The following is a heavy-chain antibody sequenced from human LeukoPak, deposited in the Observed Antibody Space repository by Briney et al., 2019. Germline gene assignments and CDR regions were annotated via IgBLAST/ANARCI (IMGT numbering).Heavy chain of an antibody. J-gene: IGHJ4*02. CDR3: ARGVVPAASNLAY. Sequence: SVKVSCKASGGTFSSYAISWVRQAPGQGLEWMGRIIPILGIANYAQKSQGRVTITADKSTSTAYMELSSLRSEDTAVYYCARGVVPAASNLAYWGQGTLVTVSS. V-gene: IGHV1-69*04. CDR1: GGTFSSYA. CDR2: IIPILGIA. D-gene: IGHD2-2*01.